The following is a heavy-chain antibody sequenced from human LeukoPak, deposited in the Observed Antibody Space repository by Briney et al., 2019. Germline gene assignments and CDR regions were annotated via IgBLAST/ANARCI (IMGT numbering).Heavy chain of an antibody. D-gene: IGHD6-19*01. CDR3: AKDRSGSHSSGWYRS. Sequence: GGSLRLSCAASGFTFSSYAMSWVRQAPGKGLEWVSAISGSGGSTYYADSVKGRFTISRDNSKNTLYLQMNSLRAKDTAVYYCAKDRSGSHSSGWYRSWGQGTLVTVSS. J-gene: IGHJ5*02. V-gene: IGHV3-23*01. CDR1: GFTFSSYA. CDR2: ISGSGGST.